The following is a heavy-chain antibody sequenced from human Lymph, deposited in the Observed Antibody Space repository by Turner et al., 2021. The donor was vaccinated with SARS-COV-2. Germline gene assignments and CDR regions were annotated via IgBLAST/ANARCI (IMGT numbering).Heavy chain of an antibody. CDR1: GGSISSGDYY. V-gene: IGHV4-30-4*01. Sequence: QVQLQESGPGLVKPSQTLSLTCTVSGGSISSGDYYWGWIRQPPGKGLEWIGYIYYRGSTFNNPSLKSRVTISVDTSKNQFSLKLSSVTAADTAVYYCARVVVLRRAYFDYWGQGTLVTVSS. D-gene: IGHD2-8*01. J-gene: IGHJ4*02. CDR2: IYYRGST. CDR3: ARVVVLRRAYFDY.